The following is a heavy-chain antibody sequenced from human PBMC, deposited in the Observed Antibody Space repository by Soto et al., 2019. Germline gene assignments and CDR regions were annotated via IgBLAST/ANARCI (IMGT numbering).Heavy chain of an antibody. J-gene: IGHJ4*02. CDR2: ISAYNGNT. Sequence: QVQLVQSGAEVKKPGASVKVSCKASGYTFTSYGISWVRQAPGQGLEWMGWISAYNGNTNYAQKLQGRVTMTTVTATSTSYMEMRRLRSDDPAVYYCASSLLVGYGLEGESDWGQGTLVTVSS. V-gene: IGHV1-18*01. CDR3: ASSLLVGYGLEGESD. CDR1: GYTFTSYG. D-gene: IGHD5-18*01.